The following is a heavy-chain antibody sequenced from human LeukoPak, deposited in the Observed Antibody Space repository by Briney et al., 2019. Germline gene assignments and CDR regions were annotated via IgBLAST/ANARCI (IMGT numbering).Heavy chain of an antibody. J-gene: IGHJ6*04. CDR3: ARDPYQLLFSDYYYGMDV. CDR2: INAGNGNT. CDR1: GYTFTSYA. D-gene: IGHD2-2*01. Sequence: ALVKVSCKASGYTFTSYAMHWVRQAPGQRLEWMGWINAGNGNTKYSQKFQGRVTITRDTSASTAYMELSSLRSEDTAVYYCARDPYQLLFSDYYYGMDVWGKGTTVTVSS. V-gene: IGHV1-3*01.